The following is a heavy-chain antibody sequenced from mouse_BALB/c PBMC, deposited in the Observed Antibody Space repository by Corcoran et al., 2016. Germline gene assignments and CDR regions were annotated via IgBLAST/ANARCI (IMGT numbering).Heavy chain of an antibody. Sequence: EVQLQQSGPELVKPGASVKMSCKASGYTFTSYVMHWVKQSHGKSLEWIGGINPNNGGTSYNQKFKGKATLTVDKSSSTAYMELRSLTSEDSAGYYCARGYYGSSWFAYWGQGTLVTVSA. J-gene: IGHJ3*01. D-gene: IGHD1-1*01. V-gene: IGHV1-22*01. CDR2: INPNNGGT. CDR3: ARGYYGSSWFAY. CDR1: GYTFTSYV.